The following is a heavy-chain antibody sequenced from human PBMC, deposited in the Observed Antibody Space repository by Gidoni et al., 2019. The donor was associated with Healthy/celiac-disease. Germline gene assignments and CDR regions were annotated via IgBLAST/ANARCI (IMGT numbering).Heavy chain of an antibody. Sequence: QVQLVQSGAEVKTPGAAVKVSCKACGYTFPSYGISWVRQAPGQGLEWMGWISAYTGNTNYAQKRQGRVTMPTDTSSSTAYMELSSLRSDDTSVYYCARVAGRYFEVLCQGTTVTVSS. CDR3: ARVAGRYFEV. D-gene: IGHD3-9*01. J-gene: IGHJ6*02. V-gene: IGHV1-18*01. CDR1: GYTFPSYG. CDR2: ISAYTGNT.